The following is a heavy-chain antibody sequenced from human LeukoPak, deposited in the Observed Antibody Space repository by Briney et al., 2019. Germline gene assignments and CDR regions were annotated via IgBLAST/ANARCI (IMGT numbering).Heavy chain of an antibody. CDR2: IYYSGST. D-gene: IGHD1-26*01. V-gene: IGHV4-59*01. CDR1: GGSISSYY. J-gene: IGHJ5*02. Sequence: SETLSLTCTVSGGSISSYYWSWIRQPPGKGLEWIGYIYYSGSTNYNPSLKSRVTISVDTSKNQFSLKLSSVTAADTAVYYCARGGGSYQGWFDPWGQGTLVTVSS. CDR3: ARGGGSYQGWFDP.